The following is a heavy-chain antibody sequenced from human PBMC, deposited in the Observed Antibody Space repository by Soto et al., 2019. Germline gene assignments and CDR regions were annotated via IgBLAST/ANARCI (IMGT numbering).Heavy chain of an antibody. J-gene: IGHJ4*02. Sequence: QVHLVESGGGVVQPGTSLRLSCRASGFKFSDYGMDWVRQAPGKGLEWVSRVLYDGSKKYYADSVKGRFTISRDNPRNTLYLQMDSLRAADTGVYYCVKDLALMGDYWGQGTPVTVSS. CDR2: VLYDGSKK. CDR1: GFKFSDYG. CDR3: VKDLALMGDY. D-gene: IGHD3-16*01. V-gene: IGHV3-30*18.